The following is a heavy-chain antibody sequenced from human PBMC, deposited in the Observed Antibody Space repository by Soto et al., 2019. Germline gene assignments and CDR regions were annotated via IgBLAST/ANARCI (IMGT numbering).Heavy chain of an antibody. CDR2: ISAYNGNT. V-gene: IGHV1-18*01. Sequence: QVQLLQSGAEVKKPGASVKVSCKASGYTFTSYGISWVRQAPGQGLEWMGLISAYNGNTNYAQTPQARVIMPKDTSKSTANVALRRLRSADTAVYYCASDYGFGELFAPWGKRTPVTVSS. J-gene: IGHJ5*02. D-gene: IGHD3-10*01. CDR1: GYTFTSYG. CDR3: ASDYGFGELFAP.